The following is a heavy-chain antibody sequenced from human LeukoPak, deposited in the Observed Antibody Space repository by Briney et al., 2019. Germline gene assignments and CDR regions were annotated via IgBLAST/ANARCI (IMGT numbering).Heavy chain of an antibody. CDR3: ARGGHYYGMDV. CDR1: GFTFSSYA. J-gene: IGHJ6*02. Sequence: GRSLRLSCAASGFTFSSYAMHWVGQAPGKELEWVAVISYDGSNKYYADSVKGRFTISRDNSKNTLYLQMNSLRAEDTAVYYCARGGHYYGMDVWGQGTTVTVSS. CDR2: ISYDGSNK. V-gene: IGHV3-30-3*01.